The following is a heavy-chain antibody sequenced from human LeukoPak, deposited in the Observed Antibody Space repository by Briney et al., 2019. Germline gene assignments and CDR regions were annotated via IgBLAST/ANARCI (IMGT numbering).Heavy chain of an antibody. CDR3: AKFFTGEYVRAFDV. J-gene: IGHJ3*01. CDR2: ISYDGSNK. Sequence: PGGSLRLSCAASGFTFSSYAMHWVRQAPGKGLEWVVVISYDGSNKYYADSVKGRFTISRDNSKNTLYLQMNSLRAEDTAVYYCAKFFTGEYVRAFDVWGQGTMVTVSS. V-gene: IGHV3-30*18. D-gene: IGHD3-10*02. CDR1: GFTFSSYA.